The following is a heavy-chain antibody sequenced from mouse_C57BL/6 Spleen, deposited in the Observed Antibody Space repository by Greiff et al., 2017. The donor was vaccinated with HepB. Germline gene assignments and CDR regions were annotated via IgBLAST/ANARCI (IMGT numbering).Heavy chain of an antibody. CDR1: GYAFSSSW. Sequence: QVQLQQSGPELVKPGASVKISCKASGYAFSSSWMNWVKQRPGKGLEWIGRIYPGDGDTNYNGKFKGKATLTADKSSSTAYMQLSSLTSEDSAVYFCARRDYAMDYWGQGTSVTVSS. CDR2: IYPGDGDT. CDR3: ARRDYAMDY. J-gene: IGHJ4*01. V-gene: IGHV1-82*01.